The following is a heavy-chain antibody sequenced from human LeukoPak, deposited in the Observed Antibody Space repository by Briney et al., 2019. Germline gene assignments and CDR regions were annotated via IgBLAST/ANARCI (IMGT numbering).Heavy chain of an antibody. CDR2: IWYDGSNK. CDR1: GFTFSSYG. CDR3: ARDPAGDYGGNGDAFDI. Sequence: PGGSLRLSCAASGFTFSSYGMHWVRQAPGKGLEWVAVIWYDGSNKYYADSVKGRFTISRDNSKNTLYLQMNSLRAEDTAVYYCARDPAGDYGGNGDAFDIWGQGTMVTVPS. D-gene: IGHD4-23*01. V-gene: IGHV3-33*01. J-gene: IGHJ3*02.